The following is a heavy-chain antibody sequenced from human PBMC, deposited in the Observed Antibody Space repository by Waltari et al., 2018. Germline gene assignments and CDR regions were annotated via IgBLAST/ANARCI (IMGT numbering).Heavy chain of an antibody. D-gene: IGHD3-10*01. CDR3: ARPDGSGSYYKH. V-gene: IGHV1-2*02. Sequence: QAPGQGLEWMGWINPNSGGTNYAQKFQGRVTMTRDTSISTAYMELSRLRSDDTAVYYCARPDGSGSYYKHWGQGTLVTVSS. J-gene: IGHJ1*01. CDR2: INPNSGGT.